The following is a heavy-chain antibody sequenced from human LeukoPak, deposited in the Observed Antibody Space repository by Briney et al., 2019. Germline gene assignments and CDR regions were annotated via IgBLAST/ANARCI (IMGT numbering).Heavy chain of an antibody. Sequence: PGRSLRLSCAASGFTFSSYGMHWVRQAPGKGLEWVAVISYVGSDKYYTDSVRGRFTISRDNSKTTLYLQVNSLRTEDTSVYYCAKGGEMATIRGYFDYLGQGTLVTVSS. D-gene: IGHD5-24*01. CDR3: AKGGEMATIRGYFDY. V-gene: IGHV3-30*18. CDR1: GFTFSSYG. J-gene: IGHJ4*02. CDR2: ISYVGSDK.